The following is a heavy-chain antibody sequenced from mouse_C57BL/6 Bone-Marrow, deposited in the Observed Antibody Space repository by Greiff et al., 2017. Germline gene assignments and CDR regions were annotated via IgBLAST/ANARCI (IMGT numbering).Heavy chain of an antibody. Sequence: VKLVESGPGLVAPSQSLSITCTVSGFSLTSYGVHWVRQPPGKGLEWLVVIWSDGSTTYNSALKSRLSISKDNSKSQVFLKMNSLQTDDTAMYYCARHRSYGSSFPYAMDYWGQGTSVTVSS. CDR3: ARHRSYGSSFPYAMDY. D-gene: IGHD1-1*01. J-gene: IGHJ4*01. V-gene: IGHV2-6-1*01. CDR2: IWSDGST. CDR1: GFSLTSYG.